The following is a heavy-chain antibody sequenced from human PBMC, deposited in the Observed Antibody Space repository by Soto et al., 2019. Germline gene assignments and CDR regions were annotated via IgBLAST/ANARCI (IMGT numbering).Heavy chain of an antibody. CDR2: IIPILGIA. J-gene: IGHJ6*02. CDR3: ARGGVGATIDYYYGMDV. Sequence: SVKVSCKASGGTFSIYTISWLRQAPGQELKWMGRIIPILGIANYAKKFQGRVTITADKSTSTAYMELSSLRSEDTAVYYCARGGVGATIDYYYGMDVWGQGTTVTVSS. D-gene: IGHD1-26*01. V-gene: IGHV1-69*02. CDR1: GGTFSIYT.